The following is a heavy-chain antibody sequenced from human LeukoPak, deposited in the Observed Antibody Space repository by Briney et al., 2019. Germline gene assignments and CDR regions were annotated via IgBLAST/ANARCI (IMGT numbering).Heavy chain of an antibody. V-gene: IGHV3-74*01. Sequence: GGSLRLSCAASGFTFRSYWMHWVRQAPGKGLVWVSRINSDGSSTSCADSVKGRFTISRDNAKNTLYLQMNSLRAEDTAVYYCARVIAVAGNYYFDYWGQGTLVTVSS. J-gene: IGHJ4*02. CDR3: ARVIAVAGNYYFDY. CDR2: INSDGSST. CDR1: GFTFRSYW. D-gene: IGHD6-19*01.